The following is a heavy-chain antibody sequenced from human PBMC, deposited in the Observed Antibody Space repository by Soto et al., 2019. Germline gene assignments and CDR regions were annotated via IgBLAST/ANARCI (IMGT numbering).Heavy chain of an antibody. Sequence: ASVQVSCKASGGTFSSCAISWVRQAPGQGLEWMGGIIPIFGTANYAQKFQGRVTITADESTSTAYMELSSLRSEDTAVYYCARTTRSGSFNFDYWGQGTLVTVSS. V-gene: IGHV1-69*13. CDR2: IIPIFGTA. D-gene: IGHD1-26*01. CDR1: GGTFSSCA. CDR3: ARTTRSGSFNFDY. J-gene: IGHJ4*02.